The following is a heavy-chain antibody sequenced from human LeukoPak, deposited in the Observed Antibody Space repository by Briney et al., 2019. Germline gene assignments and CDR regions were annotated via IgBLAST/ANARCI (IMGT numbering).Heavy chain of an antibody. Sequence: SETLSLTCTVSGGSISCSSYYWGWIRQPPGKGLEWIGSIYYSGSTYYNPSLKSRVTISVDTSKNQFSLKLSSVTAADTAVYYCARESVGATKGDYWGQGTLVTVSS. V-gene: IGHV4-39*07. J-gene: IGHJ4*02. CDR1: GGSISCSSYY. CDR3: ARESVGATKGDY. D-gene: IGHD1-26*01. CDR2: IYYSGST.